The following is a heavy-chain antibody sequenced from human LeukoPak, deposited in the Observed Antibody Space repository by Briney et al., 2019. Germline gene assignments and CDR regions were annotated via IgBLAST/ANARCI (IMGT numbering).Heavy chain of an antibody. D-gene: IGHD2-15*01. CDR1: GGTFSSYA. V-gene: IGHV1-69*05. J-gene: IGHJ3*02. CDR2: IISIFGTA. CDR3: ARDGYCSGGSCYTDAFDI. Sequence: ASVKVSCKASGGTFSSYAISWVRQAPGQGLEWMGGIISIFGTANYAQKFQGRVTITTDESTSTAYMELSSLRSEDTAVYYCARDGYCSGGSCYTDAFDIWGQGTMVTVSS.